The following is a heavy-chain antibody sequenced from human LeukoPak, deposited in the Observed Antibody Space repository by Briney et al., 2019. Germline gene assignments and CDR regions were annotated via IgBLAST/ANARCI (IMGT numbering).Heavy chain of an antibody. CDR3: ARDYWSYSSTWLDY. CDR1: GFTFSSYA. CDR2: ISGSGGST. V-gene: IGHV3-23*01. J-gene: IGHJ4*02. Sequence: GSLRLSCAASGFTFSSYAMSWVRQAPGKGLEWVSAISGSGGSTYYADSVKGRFTISRDNSKNTLYLQMNSLRAEDTAVYYCARDYWSYSSTWLDYWGQGTLVTVSS. D-gene: IGHD6-13*01.